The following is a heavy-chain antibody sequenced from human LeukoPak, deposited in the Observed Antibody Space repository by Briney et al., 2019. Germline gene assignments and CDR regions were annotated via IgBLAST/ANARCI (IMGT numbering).Heavy chain of an antibody. CDR1: GFTFSNYG. J-gene: IGHJ5*02. V-gene: IGHV3-23*01. CDR2: ITGSGGST. CDR3: LPDWFDP. Sequence: PGGSLRLSCAASGFTFSNYGLSWVRQAPGKGLEWVSGITGSGGSTYYADSVKGRFTISRDNSKNTLYLQMNSLRAEDTAVYYCLPDWFDPWGQGTLVTVSS.